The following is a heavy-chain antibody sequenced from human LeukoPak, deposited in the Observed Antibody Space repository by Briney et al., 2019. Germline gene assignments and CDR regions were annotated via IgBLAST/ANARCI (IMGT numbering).Heavy chain of an antibody. V-gene: IGHV3-21*01. CDR3: AKARSSSGYYFEY. CDR1: GFTFSSYS. D-gene: IGHD3-10*01. Sequence: PGGSLRLSCAASGFTFSSYSMNWVRQAPGRGLEWVSSISSSSSYIYYADSVKGRFTISRDNAKNSLYLQMNSLRADDTAVYYCAKARSSSGYYFEYWGQGTLVTVSS. J-gene: IGHJ4*02. CDR2: ISSSSSYI.